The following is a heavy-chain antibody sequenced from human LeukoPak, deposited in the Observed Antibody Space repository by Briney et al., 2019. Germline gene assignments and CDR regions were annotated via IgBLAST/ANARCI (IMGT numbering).Heavy chain of an antibody. J-gene: IGHJ5*02. Sequence: ASVKVSCKASGYTFTGYYMHWVRQAPGQGLEWMGWINPNSGGTNYAQKFQGRVTMTRDTSISTAYMELSRLRSDDTAVYYCARVYSGYDANWFDPWGQGTLVTVSS. CDR1: GYTFTGYY. V-gene: IGHV1-2*02. D-gene: IGHD5-12*01. CDR3: ARVYSGYDANWFDP. CDR2: INPNSGGT.